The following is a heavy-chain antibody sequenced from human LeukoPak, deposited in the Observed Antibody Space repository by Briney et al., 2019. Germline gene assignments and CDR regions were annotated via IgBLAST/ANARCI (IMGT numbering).Heavy chain of an antibody. CDR1: GFTFSSYW. CDR2: ISSSSSTI. D-gene: IGHD5-12*01. J-gene: IGHJ4*02. V-gene: IGHV3-48*01. Sequence: PGGSLRLSCAASGFTFSSYWMSWVRQAPGKGLEWVSYISSSSSTIYYADSVKGRFTISRDNAKNSLYLQMNSLRAEDTAVYYCARDSSHDIVATWSDYWGQGTLVTASS. CDR3: ARDSSHDIVATWSDY.